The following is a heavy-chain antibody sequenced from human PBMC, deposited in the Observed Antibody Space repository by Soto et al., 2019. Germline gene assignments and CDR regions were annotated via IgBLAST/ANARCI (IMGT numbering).Heavy chain of an antibody. D-gene: IGHD3-22*01. CDR3: ARPYYYDSSGVGNFDI. CDR2: IIPIFGTA. J-gene: IGHJ3*02. Sequence: QVQLVQSGAEVKKPGSSVKVSCKASGGTFSSYAISWVRQAPGQGLEWMGGIIPIFGTANYAQKFQGRVTITADKSTSTDYMELSGLRSEDTAVYYCARPYYYDSSGVGNFDIWGQGTMVTVSS. V-gene: IGHV1-69*06. CDR1: GGTFSSYA.